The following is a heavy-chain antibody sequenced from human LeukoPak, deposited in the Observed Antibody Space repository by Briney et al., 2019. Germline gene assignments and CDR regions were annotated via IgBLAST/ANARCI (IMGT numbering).Heavy chain of an antibody. V-gene: IGHV4-59*01. CDR1: GGSISSYY. J-gene: IGHJ4*02. Sequence: SETLSLTCTVSGGSISSYYWSWLRQPPGKGLEWIGYIFYSGSTSYNPSLKSRVTISVDTSKNQFSLKLSSVTAADTAVYYCARFRGSGTNYFDYWGQGTLVTVSS. D-gene: IGHD3-10*01. CDR2: IFYSGST. CDR3: ARFRGSGTNYFDY.